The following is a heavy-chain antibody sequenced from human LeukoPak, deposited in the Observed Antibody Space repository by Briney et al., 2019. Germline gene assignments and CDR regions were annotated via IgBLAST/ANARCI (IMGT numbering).Heavy chain of an antibody. CDR3: AREEEEDYGADLYYFDY. V-gene: IGHV4-59*12. CDR1: GGYISSYY. D-gene: IGHD4-17*01. J-gene: IGHJ4*02. CDR2: IYYSGST. Sequence: SETLSLTCTVSGGYISSYYWSWIRQPPGKGLEWIGYIYYSGSTYYNPSLKSRVTISVDTSKNQFSLKLSSVTAADTAVYCCAREEEEDYGADLYYFDYWGQGTLVTVSS.